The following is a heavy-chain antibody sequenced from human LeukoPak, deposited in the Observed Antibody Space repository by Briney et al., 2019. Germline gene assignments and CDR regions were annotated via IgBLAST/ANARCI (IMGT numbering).Heavy chain of an antibody. D-gene: IGHD5-12*01. Sequence: GGSLRLSCAASGFTFSSYSMNWVRQAPGKGLEWVSSISSSSSYIYYADSVKGRFTISRDNAKSSLYLQMNSLRAEDTAVYYCARLYSGYDPDYWGQGTLVTVSS. CDR3: ARLYSGYDPDY. V-gene: IGHV3-21*01. CDR1: GFTFSSYS. CDR2: ISSSSSYI. J-gene: IGHJ4*02.